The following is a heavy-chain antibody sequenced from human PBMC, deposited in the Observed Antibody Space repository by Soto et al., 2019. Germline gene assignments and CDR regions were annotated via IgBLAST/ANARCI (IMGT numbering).Heavy chain of an antibody. CDR3: ASIVDSNDYSNKRTFYP. J-gene: IGHJ5*02. CDR2: IYYSGST. D-gene: IGHD4-4*01. Sequence: QVQLQESGPGLVKPSQTLSLTCTVSGGSISSGGYYWSWIRQHPGKGLEWIGYIYYSGSTYYNPSFWSRVTSSVDTSKNQFSQKLSSVTSADTAVSYCASIVDSNDYSNKRTFYPWCQGTLVTVSS. CDR1: GGSISSGGYY. V-gene: IGHV4-31*03.